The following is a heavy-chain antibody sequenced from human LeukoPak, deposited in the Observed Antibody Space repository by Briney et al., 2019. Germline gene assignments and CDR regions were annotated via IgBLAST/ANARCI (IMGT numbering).Heavy chain of an antibody. CDR3: ARQQLSQLYYFDN. Sequence: SETLSLTCTLTGGSLSRYYRSWIRQPPRKGLEWIGYIYYTGSTNYNPSLKSRVTISVDTSKNQFSLKLSSVTAADTAVYYCARQQLSQLYYFDNWGQGTLVTVSS. CDR1: GGSLSRYY. V-gene: IGHV4-59*01. D-gene: IGHD6-13*01. J-gene: IGHJ4*02. CDR2: IYYTGST.